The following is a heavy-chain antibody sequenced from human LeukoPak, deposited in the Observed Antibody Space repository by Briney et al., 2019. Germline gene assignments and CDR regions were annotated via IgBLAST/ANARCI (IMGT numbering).Heavy chain of an antibody. CDR3: ARVAAVAGTVDY. CDR1: GFTFSSYS. D-gene: IGHD6-19*01. CDR2: ISRSSSYI. Sequence: PGGSLRLSCAASGFTFSSYSMNWVRQAPGKGLEWVSSISRSSSYIYYTDSVKGRFTISRDNAKNSLYLQMNSLRAEDTAVYYCARVAAVAGTVDYWGQGTLVTVSS. V-gene: IGHV3-21*04. J-gene: IGHJ4*02.